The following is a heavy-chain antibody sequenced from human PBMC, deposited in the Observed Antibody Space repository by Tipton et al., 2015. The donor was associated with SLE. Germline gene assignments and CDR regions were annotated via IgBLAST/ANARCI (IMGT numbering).Heavy chain of an antibody. V-gene: IGHV4-39*07. CDR1: GGSVSSGSYY. CDR2: IYYSGST. CDR3: ARRPHSSSPAGVEFEI. Sequence: TLSLTCTVSGGSVSSGSYYWAWIRQPPGKGPEWIGPIYYSGSTYYYPSLKSRVTISVDTSNNQFSLKLSSGTAADPAVYFCARRPHSSSPAGVEFEIWGQGTMVTVSS. J-gene: IGHJ3*02. D-gene: IGHD6-6*01.